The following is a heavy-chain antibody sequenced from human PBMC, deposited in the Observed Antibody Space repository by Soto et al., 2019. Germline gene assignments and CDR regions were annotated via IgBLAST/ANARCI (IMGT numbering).Heavy chain of an antibody. CDR2: IGVTGST. V-gene: IGHV3-23*01. J-gene: IGHJ4*02. Sequence: GGSLRLSCAASGFTFSSFAMSWARQAPGKGLEWVSSIGVTGSTYYDDSVRGRLTISRDNSKNTLYLQMDSLRAEDTAVYYCAKNYFFDRWGQGTPVTVSS. CDR1: GFTFSSFA. CDR3: AKNYFFDR.